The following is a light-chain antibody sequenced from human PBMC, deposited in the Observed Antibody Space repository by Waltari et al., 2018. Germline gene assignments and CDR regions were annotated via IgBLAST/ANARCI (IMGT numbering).Light chain of an antibody. CDR3: SSYPGSNVV. CDR2: EVS. V-gene: IGLV2-8*01. J-gene: IGLJ2*01. Sequence: QSALTQPPSASESPGQSVAISCTGTSSDVGGYNFVSWYQQHPGKAPKLMIYEVSKRPPGVPERFSGSKSGNTASLTVAGLQAEDEADYYCSSYPGSNVVFGGGTKLTVL. CDR1: SSDVGGYNF.